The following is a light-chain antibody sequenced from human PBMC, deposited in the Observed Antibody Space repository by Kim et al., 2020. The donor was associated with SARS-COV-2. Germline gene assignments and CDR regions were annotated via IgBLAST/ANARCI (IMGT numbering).Light chain of an antibody. Sequence: QSALTQPASVSGTPGQWITISCTGTNSDIGSYNLVSWYQQHPGKAPKLVIYEVSKRPPGVSARFSGSKSGNTASLTISGLQAEDVADYYCCSYAGSFTLELFGGVTKLTVL. J-gene: IGLJ3*02. CDR1: NSDIGSYNL. V-gene: IGLV2-23*02. CDR3: CSYAGSFTLEL. CDR2: EVS.